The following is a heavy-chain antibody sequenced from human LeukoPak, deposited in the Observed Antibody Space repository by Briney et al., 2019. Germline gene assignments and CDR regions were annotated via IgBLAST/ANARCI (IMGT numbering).Heavy chain of an antibody. D-gene: IGHD6-19*01. Sequence: ASVKVSCKASGYTFTSYYMHWVRQAPGQGLEWMGMINPSGGSTSYAQKFQGRVTMTRDTSTSTVYMELSSLRSEDTAVYYCAREPTFSSGWFESYFDYWGQGTLVTVSS. J-gene: IGHJ4*02. CDR1: GYTFTSYY. CDR2: INPSGGST. V-gene: IGHV1-46*01. CDR3: AREPTFSSGWFESYFDY.